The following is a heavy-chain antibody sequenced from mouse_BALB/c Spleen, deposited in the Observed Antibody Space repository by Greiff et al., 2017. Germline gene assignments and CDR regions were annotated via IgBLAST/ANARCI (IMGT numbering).Heavy chain of an antibody. J-gene: IGHJ1*01. D-gene: IGHD4-1*01. CDR2: IWGDGST. Sequence: QVQLKESGPGLVAPSQSLSITCPVSGFSLTGYGVNWVRQPPGKGLEWLGMIWGDGSTDYNSALKSRLSISKDNSKSQVFLKMNSLQTDDTARYYCARANWDVGYFDVWGAGTTVTVSS. CDR3: ARANWDVGYFDV. V-gene: IGHV2-6-7*01. CDR1: GFSLTGYG.